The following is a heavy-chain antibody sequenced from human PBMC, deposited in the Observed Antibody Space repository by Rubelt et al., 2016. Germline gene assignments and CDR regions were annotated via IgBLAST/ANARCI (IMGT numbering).Heavy chain of an antibody. V-gene: IGHV3-74*01. CDR1: GFSFRSYW. J-gene: IGHJ4*02. Sequence: EVQLVESGGGLVQPGGSLRLSCAASGFSFRSYWMHWVRQAPGKGLVWVSRINSDGSSTYYADSVKGRFTISRDNSKDTLYLQMSSLRAEDTAVYYCARDSAGGVVDYWGQGTLVTVSS. D-gene: IGHD2-15*01. CDR3: ARDSAGGVVDY. CDR2: INSDGSST.